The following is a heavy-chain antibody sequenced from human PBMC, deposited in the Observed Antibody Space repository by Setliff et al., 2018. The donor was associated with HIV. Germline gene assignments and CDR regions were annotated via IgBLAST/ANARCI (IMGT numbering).Heavy chain of an antibody. J-gene: IGHJ2*01. Sequence: ETLSLTCTVSGGSISNNNFYWGWIRQPPGKGLEWIGNINYRGYTNFNPSLKSRVTISVDTSKNHFSLKLISVTAADTAVYYCARAPCSGGSCAYWYFDLWGRGTLVTVSS. D-gene: IGHD2-15*01. CDR3: ARAPCSGGSCAYWYFDL. CDR2: INYRGYT. V-gene: IGHV4-39*02. CDR1: GGSISNNNFY.